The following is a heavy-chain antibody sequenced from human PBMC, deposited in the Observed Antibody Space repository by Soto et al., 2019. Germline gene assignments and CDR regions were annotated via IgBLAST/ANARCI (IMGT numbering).Heavy chain of an antibody. D-gene: IGHD2-2*01. V-gene: IGHV1-18*01. CDR2: ISAYNGNT. CDR3: AREVPPHYYYYGMDV. J-gene: IGHJ6*02. Sequence: KPPASGNDSCKASDYTFTSYGISWGRQAPGQVLEWMGWISAYNGNTNYAQKLQGRVTMTTDTSTSTAYMELRSLRSDDTAVYYCAREVPPHYYYYGMDVWGQGTTVTVSS. CDR1: DYTFTSYG.